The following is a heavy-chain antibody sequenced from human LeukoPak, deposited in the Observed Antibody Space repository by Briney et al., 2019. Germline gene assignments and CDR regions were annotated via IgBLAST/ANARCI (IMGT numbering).Heavy chain of an antibody. CDR3: ARDPYYDFWSGHTDY. J-gene: IGHJ4*02. V-gene: IGHV1-2*02. CDR1: GYTFTGYY. Sequence: GASVKVSCKASGYTFTGYYMHWVRQAPGQGLEWMGWINPNSGGTNYAQKFQGRVTMTRDTSISTAYMELSRLRSDDTAVYYCARDPYYDFWSGHTDYWGQGTLVTVSS. CDR2: INPNSGGT. D-gene: IGHD3-3*01.